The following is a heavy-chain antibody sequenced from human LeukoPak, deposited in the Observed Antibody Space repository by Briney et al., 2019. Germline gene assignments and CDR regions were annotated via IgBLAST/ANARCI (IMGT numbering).Heavy chain of an antibody. V-gene: IGHV1-46*01. J-gene: IGHJ4*02. CDR2: ISPSGGA. CDR1: GYTIPDYY. CDR3: ARGDETSGYYRMYFDH. D-gene: IGHD3-22*01. Sequence: GASVTVSFKASGYTIPDYYMHWVRLAPGQGPEWMGIISPSGGATYSQNFPGRVNMPRAASTNTFSMELHSLSSEDTAVYYCARGDETSGYYRMYFDHWGQGTLVTVSA.